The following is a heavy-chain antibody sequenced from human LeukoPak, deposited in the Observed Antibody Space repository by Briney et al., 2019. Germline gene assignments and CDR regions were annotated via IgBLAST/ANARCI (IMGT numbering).Heavy chain of an antibody. CDR2: IIPIFGTA. CDR3: ARDQRGFGYCSSTSCYYGMDV. CDR1: GGTFSSYA. V-gene: IGHV1-69*06. Sequence: ASVKVSCKASGGTFSSYAISWVRQAPGQGLEWIGGIIPIFGTANYAQKFQGRVTITADKSTSTAYMELSSLRSEDTAVYYCARDQRGFGYCSSTSCYYGMDVWGKGTTVTVSS. J-gene: IGHJ6*04. D-gene: IGHD2-2*01.